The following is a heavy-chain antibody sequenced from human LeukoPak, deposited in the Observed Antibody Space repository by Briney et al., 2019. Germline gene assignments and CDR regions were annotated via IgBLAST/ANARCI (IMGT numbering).Heavy chain of an antibody. CDR1: GFTFSSNW. CDR2: VNTDGSAT. V-gene: IGHV3-74*01. Sequence: QPGGSLRLFCAASGFTFSSNWMHWVRQAPGKGLVWVSYVNTDGSATTYADSVKGRFTISRDNAKNTLYLQMNSLRAEDTAVYYCARGGHRAVDYWGQGTLVTVSS. J-gene: IGHJ4*02. D-gene: IGHD1-14*01. CDR3: ARGGHRAVDY.